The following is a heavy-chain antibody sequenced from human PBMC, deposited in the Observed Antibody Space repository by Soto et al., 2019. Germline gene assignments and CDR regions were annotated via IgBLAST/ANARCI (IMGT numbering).Heavy chain of an antibody. J-gene: IGHJ4*02. V-gene: IGHV1-58*01. CDR1: GFTFTSSA. CDR3: AADATAWQQMVPSDY. CDR2: IAVGSGYT. Sequence: SVKVSFKASGFTFTSSAFQWVRQARGQRLEWIGWIAVGSGYTNYAQRFQDRVTLTRDMSTATTYMELSRLTSEDTAIYYCAADATAWQQMVPSDYWGQGTLVTVSS. D-gene: IGHD2-8*01.